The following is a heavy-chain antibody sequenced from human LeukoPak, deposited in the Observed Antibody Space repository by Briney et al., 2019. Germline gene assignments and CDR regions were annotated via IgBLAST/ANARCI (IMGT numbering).Heavy chain of an antibody. J-gene: IGHJ6*02. Sequence: GGSPRLSCAGSGFTFSTYGMSWVRQAPGKGLEWVSAISGSGANTYYADAVKGRFTISRDNSKNTLYLQVNSLRVEDTAVYYCARERAATSGMDVWGQGTTVTVSS. D-gene: IGHD5-12*01. V-gene: IGHV3-23*01. CDR3: ARERAATSGMDV. CDR2: ISGSGANT. CDR1: GFTFSTYG.